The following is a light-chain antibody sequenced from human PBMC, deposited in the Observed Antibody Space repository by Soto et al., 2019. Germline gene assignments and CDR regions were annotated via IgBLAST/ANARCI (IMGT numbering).Light chain of an antibody. CDR1: QSISSW. V-gene: IGKV1-5*03. CDR2: KAS. Sequence: DIQMTQSPSTLSASVGDRVTITCRASQSISSWLAWYQQKPGKAPKLLIYKASSLESGVPSRFSGSGSGTEFTLTISSLQPDDFATYYCQQYNRYPYTFGQGNKLEIK. CDR3: QQYNRYPYT. J-gene: IGKJ2*01.